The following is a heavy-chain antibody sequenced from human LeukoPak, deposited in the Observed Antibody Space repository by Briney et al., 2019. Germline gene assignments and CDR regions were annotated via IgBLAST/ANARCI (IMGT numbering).Heavy chain of an antibody. CDR1: GFTSSSYW. CDR3: ARDNYDSSGYYFD. CDR2: IYSDAT. Sequence: PGGSLRLSCAASGFTSSSYWIHWVRQAPGKGLVWVSRIYSDATYYADSVKGRFTISRDNAKNTLYLQMNSLRAEDTAVYYCARDNYDSSGYYFDWGQGTLVTVSS. J-gene: IGHJ4*02. D-gene: IGHD3-22*01. V-gene: IGHV3-74*01.